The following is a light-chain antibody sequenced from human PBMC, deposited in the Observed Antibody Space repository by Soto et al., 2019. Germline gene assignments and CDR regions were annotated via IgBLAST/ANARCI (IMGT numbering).Light chain of an antibody. CDR2: DVS. J-gene: IGLJ2*01. CDR3: SSYSSSAPGVL. Sequence: SALTQPASVSGSPGQSITISCSGTSSDVGASNYVSWYQQHPGEAPKLIIYDVSYRPSGVSNRFSGSKSANTASLTISGLQAADEADYFCSSYSSSAPGVLFGGGTKVTVL. CDR1: SSDVGASNY. V-gene: IGLV2-14*03.